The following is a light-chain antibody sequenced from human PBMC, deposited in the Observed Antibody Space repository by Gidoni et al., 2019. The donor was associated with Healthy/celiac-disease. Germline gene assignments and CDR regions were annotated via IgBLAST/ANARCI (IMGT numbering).Light chain of an antibody. J-gene: IGKJ5*01. Sequence: AILLTQSPSSLSASVGDRVTITCRASQGISSALAWYQQKPGKAPKSLIYDASSLESGVPPRFSGSGSGTDFTLTISSLQPEDFATYYCQQFNSYPITFGQGTRLEIK. CDR2: DAS. CDR1: QGISSA. V-gene: IGKV1-13*02. CDR3: QQFNSYPIT.